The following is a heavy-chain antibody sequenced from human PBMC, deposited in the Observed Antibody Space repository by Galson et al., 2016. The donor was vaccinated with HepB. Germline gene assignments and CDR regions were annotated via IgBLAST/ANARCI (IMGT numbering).Heavy chain of an antibody. V-gene: IGHV3-30*18. CDR2: VSYDGNNK. CDR3: AKDWAAGGNWYFEY. D-gene: IGHD6-13*01. J-gene: IGHJ4*02. CDR1: GFSFSSFA. Sequence: SLRLSCAASGFSFSSFAMHWVRQVPGKGLEWVAVVSYDGNNKYYADSVNGRFTISRDNSNSTVHLQMNNLKVEDMAIYYCAKDWAAGGNWYFEYWGQGTLVTVSS.